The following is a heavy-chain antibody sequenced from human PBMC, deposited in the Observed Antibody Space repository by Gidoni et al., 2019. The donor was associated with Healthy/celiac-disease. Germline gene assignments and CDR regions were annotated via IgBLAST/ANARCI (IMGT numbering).Heavy chain of an antibody. D-gene: IGHD6-6*01. V-gene: IGHV3-7*03. Sequence: EVQLVESGGGLVQPGGSLRLSCAAPGFTFSGYWVSWVRQAPGKGMEWVANKKQDGSEKYYVDSVKGRFTISRDNAKNSLYLQMNSLRAEDTAVYYCARGGEMYSSSWYYYGMDVWGQGTTVTVSS. J-gene: IGHJ6*02. CDR3: ARGGEMYSSSWYYYGMDV. CDR1: GFTFSGYW. CDR2: KKQDGSEK.